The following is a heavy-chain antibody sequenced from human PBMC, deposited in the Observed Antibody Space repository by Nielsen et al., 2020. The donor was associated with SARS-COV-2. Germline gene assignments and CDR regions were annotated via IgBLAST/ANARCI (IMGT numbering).Heavy chain of an antibody. D-gene: IGHD6-13*01. Sequence: SVKVSCKASGGTFSSYAISWVRQAPGQGLEWMGGIIPIFGTANYAQKFQGRVTITADESTSTAYMELSSLRSEDTAVYYCARNSRSWYWEGYFDFWGQGTRVTVSS. CDR1: GGTFSSYA. CDR2: IIPIFGTA. CDR3: ARNSRSWYWEGYFDF. V-gene: IGHV1-69*13. J-gene: IGHJ4*02.